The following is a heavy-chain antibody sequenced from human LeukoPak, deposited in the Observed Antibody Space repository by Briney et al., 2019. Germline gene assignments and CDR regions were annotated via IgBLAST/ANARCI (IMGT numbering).Heavy chain of an antibody. CDR3: AEARGGMGTVSSLFDY. D-gene: IGHD5/OR15-5a*01. CDR1: GFTFDDYA. Sequence: PGGSLRLSCAASGFTFDDYAMHWVRQAPGKGLEWVSGISWNSGSIGYADSVKGRFTISRATAKNSLYLQMNCLRAEDTALYYCAEARGGMGTVSSLFDYWGQGTLVTVSS. CDR2: ISWNSGSI. J-gene: IGHJ4*02. V-gene: IGHV3-9*01.